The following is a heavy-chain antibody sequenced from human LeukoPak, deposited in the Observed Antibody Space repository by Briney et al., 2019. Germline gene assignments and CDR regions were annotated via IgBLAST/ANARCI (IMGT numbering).Heavy chain of an antibody. D-gene: IGHD3-16*01. V-gene: IGHV3-48*03. J-gene: IGHJ4*02. CDR1: GFTFSSYE. CDR3: ASRGLYYDYVHGH. CDR2: ISDGGGTT. Sequence: GGSLRLSCAASGFTFSSYEMNWVREAPGKGLEWVSYISDGGGTTFYAESVKGRFTISRDNAKNSLYLQMNSLRAEDTAVYYCASRGLYYDYVHGHWGQGTLVTVSS.